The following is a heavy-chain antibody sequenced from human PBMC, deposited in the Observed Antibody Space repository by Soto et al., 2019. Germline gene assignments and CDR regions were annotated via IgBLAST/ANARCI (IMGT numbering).Heavy chain of an antibody. D-gene: IGHD3-16*01. J-gene: IGHJ5*02. CDR2: INAGNGNT. Sequence: QVRLVQSGAEVKKPGASVKLSCKASGYTFTTYAVHWVRQAPGQSLEWMGWINAGNGNTKYSQKFQDRVTLSIDTSAGTAHMDLNSLTSEDTAIYYCARDSAQLGGCWFDPWGQGALVTVSS. V-gene: IGHV1-3*01. CDR3: ARDSAQLGGCWFDP. CDR1: GYTFTTYA.